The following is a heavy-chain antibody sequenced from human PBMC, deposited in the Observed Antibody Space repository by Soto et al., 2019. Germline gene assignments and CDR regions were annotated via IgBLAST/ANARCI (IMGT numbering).Heavy chain of an antibody. CDR1: VYTLTVSS. J-gene: IGHJ4*02. CDR2: FDPEDGET. V-gene: IGHV1-24*01. Sequence: ASVQVSCLVSVYTLTVSSMHWVRQAPGKGLEWMGGFDPEDGETIYAQKFQGRVTMTEDTSTDTAYMELSSLRSEDTAVYYCATGDRSWYGNYWGQGTMVTVSS. CDR3: ATGDRSWYGNY. D-gene: IGHD6-13*01.